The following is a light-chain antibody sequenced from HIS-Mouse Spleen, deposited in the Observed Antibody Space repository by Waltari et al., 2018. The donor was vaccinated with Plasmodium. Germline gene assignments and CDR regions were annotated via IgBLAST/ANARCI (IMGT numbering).Light chain of an antibody. J-gene: IGLJ3*02. V-gene: IGLV3-21*02. CDR2: DYS. CDR1: HIGSKS. CDR3: QVWDSSSDHPV. Sequence: SYVLTQPPSVSVAPGQPARITCGGTHIGSKSVHWYQQKQGQAPVLVVYDYSDRPSGIPERFSGSNSGNTATLTISRVEAGDEADYYCQVWDSSSDHPVFGGGTKLTVL.